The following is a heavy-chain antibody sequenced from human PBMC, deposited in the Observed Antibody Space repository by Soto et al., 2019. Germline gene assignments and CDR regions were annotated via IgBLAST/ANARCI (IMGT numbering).Heavy chain of an antibody. CDR1: GGSFSGYY. CDR3: ARGWRNDFWSGYHQNYNWFDP. D-gene: IGHD3-3*01. V-gene: IGHV4-34*01. J-gene: IGHJ5*02. CDR2: INHSGST. Sequence: SETLSLTCAVYGGSFSGYYWSWIRQPPGKGLEWIGEINHSGSTNYNPSLKSRVTISVDTSKNQFSLKLSSVTAADTAVYYCARGWRNDFWSGYHQNYNWFDPWGQGTLVTVSS.